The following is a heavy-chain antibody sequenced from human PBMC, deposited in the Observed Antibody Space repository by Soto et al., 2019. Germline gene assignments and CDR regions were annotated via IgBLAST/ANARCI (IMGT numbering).Heavy chain of an antibody. Sequence: SVKVSCKASGFTFTSSAVQWVRQARGQRLEWVGWIVVGSGNTNYAQKFQERVTITRDMSTSTAYMELSSLRSEDTAVYYCAADLLYYYDSSGYYGGFDYWGQGTLVTVSS. CDR3: AADLLYYYDSSGYYGGFDY. J-gene: IGHJ4*02. D-gene: IGHD3-22*01. CDR1: GFTFTSSA. CDR2: IVVGSGNT. V-gene: IGHV1-58*01.